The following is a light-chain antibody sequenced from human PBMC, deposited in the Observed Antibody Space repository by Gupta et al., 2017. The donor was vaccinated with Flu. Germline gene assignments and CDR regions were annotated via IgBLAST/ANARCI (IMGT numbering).Light chain of an antibody. CDR1: SLRDYY. V-gene: IGLV3-19*01. Sequence: SSELTQDPAVSVALGQTVRITCQGDSLRDYYASWYQKKPGQAPVHVIYSQNQRPSGIPDRFSGSKSGDTASLTITGARAEDEADYYCNSRHSSGNHRVFGTGTRVTVL. CDR3: NSRHSSGNHRV. J-gene: IGLJ1*01. CDR2: SQN.